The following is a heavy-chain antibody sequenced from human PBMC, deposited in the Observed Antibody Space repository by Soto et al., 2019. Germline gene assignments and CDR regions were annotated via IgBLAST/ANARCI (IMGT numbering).Heavy chain of an antibody. J-gene: IGHJ6*02. V-gene: IGHV4-39*01. CDR2: IYYSGST. CDR1: GGSISSSGYY. D-gene: IGHD7-27*01. Sequence: PSETLSLTCTVSGGSISSSGYYWGWIRQPPGKGLEWVGSIYYSGSTYYNPSLKSRVTISVDTSKNQFSLRLSSVTAADTAVYYCARHHGLGTDYYYYYGMDVWGQETTVTVSS. CDR3: ARHHGLGTDYYYYYGMDV.